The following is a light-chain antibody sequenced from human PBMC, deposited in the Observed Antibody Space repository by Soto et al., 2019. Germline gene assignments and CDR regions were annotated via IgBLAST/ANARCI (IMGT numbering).Light chain of an antibody. Sequence: EIVLTQSPGTLSLSPGERAILSCRASQRVGTSSLAWYQQRPGQAPRLLIYGVSTSATGVPDRFSGSGSGTDFTLTIGRLESEDFAGYFCRKFGTSPAFGGGTKVEIK. J-gene: IGKJ4*01. V-gene: IGKV3-20*01. CDR3: RKFGTSPA. CDR1: QRVGTSS. CDR2: GVS.